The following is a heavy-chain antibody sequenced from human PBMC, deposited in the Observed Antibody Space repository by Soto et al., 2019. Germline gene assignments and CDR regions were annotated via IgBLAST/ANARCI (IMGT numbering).Heavy chain of an antibody. CDR1: GFTFSSYA. D-gene: IGHD6-13*01. CDR2: ISGSGRSA. J-gene: IGHJ4*02. Sequence: WGSLRLSCSASGFTFSSYAMSWVRPTPWKGLQWVSAISGSGRSAYYADSVKGLFTISRDNSKNTVFLKMNSLRAEDTAVYYCAKEYRMAAAGYYFDSWGQGTLVTVSS. V-gene: IGHV3-23*01. CDR3: AKEYRMAAAGYYFDS.